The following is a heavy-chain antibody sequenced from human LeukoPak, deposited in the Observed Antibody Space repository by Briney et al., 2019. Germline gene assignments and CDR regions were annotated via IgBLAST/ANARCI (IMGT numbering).Heavy chain of an antibody. D-gene: IGHD4-17*01. CDR2: ISSSGSTI. Sequence: GGSLRLSCAASGFTFSSYEMNWVRQAPGKGLEWVSYISSSGSTIYYADSVKGRFTISRDDAKNSLYLQMNSLRAEDTAVYYCARSRYFYGDYEVGDYWGQGTLVTVSS. J-gene: IGHJ4*02. CDR1: GFTFSSYE. CDR3: ARSRYFYGDYEVGDY. V-gene: IGHV3-48*03.